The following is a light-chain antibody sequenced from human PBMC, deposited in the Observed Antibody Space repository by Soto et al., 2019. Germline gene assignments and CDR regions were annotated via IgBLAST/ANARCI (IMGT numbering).Light chain of an antibody. CDR3: ASWDASMNGPV. Sequence: QSVLTQPPSASGTPGQRVTISCSGSSSNVGGNPVNWYQHVPTTAPKLLIYNNTQRRSGVPDRFSCSKSGASASLVISGLQYEDEADYYCASWDASMNGPVFGTGTKVTVL. CDR2: NNT. J-gene: IGLJ1*01. V-gene: IGLV1-44*01. CDR1: SSNVGGNP.